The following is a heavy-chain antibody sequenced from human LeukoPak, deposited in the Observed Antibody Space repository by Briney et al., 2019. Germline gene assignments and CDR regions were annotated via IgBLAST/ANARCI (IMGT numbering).Heavy chain of an antibody. V-gene: IGHV5-51*01. D-gene: IGHD2-2*01. CDR2: IYPGDSDT. J-gene: IGHJ5*02. CDR1: GYSFTSYW. CDR3: ARALFVVVPAAISPAPNWFDP. Sequence: GESLKISCKGSGYSFTSYWIGWVRQVPGKGLEWMGIIYPGDSDTRYSPSFQGQVTISADKSISTAYLQWSSLKASDTAMYYCARALFVVVPAAISPAPNWFDPWGQGTLVTVSS.